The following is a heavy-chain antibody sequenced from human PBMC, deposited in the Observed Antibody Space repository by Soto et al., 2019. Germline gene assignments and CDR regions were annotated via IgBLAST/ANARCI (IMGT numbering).Heavy chain of an antibody. Sequence: QVQLVESGGGVVQPGRSLRLSCAASGFTFSSYAMHWVRQAPGKGLERVAVISYDGSNKYYAASVKGRFTISRDNSKNTLYLQMTSLRAEDTAVYYWARVRGEIHGYYYYGMDVWGQGTTVTVSS. CDR1: GFTFSSYA. D-gene: IGHD1-26*01. CDR2: ISYDGSNK. V-gene: IGHV3-30-3*01. CDR3: ARVRGEIHGYYYYGMDV. J-gene: IGHJ6*02.